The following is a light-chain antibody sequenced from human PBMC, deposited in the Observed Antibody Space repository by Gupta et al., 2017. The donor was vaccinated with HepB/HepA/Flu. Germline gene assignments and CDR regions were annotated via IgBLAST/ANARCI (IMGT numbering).Light chain of an antibody. CDR2: DVS. CDR3: CSYAGSYTLV. J-gene: IGLJ2*01. V-gene: IGLV2-11*01. Sequence: QSALTQPRSVSGSPGQSVTISCTGTSSDVGGYNYVSWYQQHPGKAPKLMSYDVSKRPSGVPVRFSGSKSGNTASLTISGLQAEDEADYYCCSYAGSYTLVFGGGTKLTVL. CDR1: SSDVGGYNY.